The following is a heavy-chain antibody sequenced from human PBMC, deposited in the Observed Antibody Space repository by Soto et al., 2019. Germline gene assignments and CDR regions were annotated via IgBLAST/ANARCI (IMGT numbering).Heavy chain of an antibody. J-gene: IGHJ4*02. CDR1: GYTFTSYY. Sequence: ASVKVSCKASGYTFTSYYMHWVRQAPGQGLEWMGIINPSGGSTSYAQKFQGRVTMTRDTSTSTVYMELSSLRSEDTAVYYCAKVLAAAGQDYWGQGTLVTVSS. CDR2: INPSGGST. D-gene: IGHD6-13*01. V-gene: IGHV1-46*01. CDR3: AKVLAAAGQDY.